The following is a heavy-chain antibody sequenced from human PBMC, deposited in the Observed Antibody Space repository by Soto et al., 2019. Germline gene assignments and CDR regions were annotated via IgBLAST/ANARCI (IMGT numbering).Heavy chain of an antibody. J-gene: IGHJ5*02. Sequence: PSETLSLTCAVYGGSFSGYYWSWIRQPPGKGLEWIGEINHSGSTNYNPSLKSRVTISVDTSKNQFSLKLSSVTAADTAVYYCARGRGIHPYNWFDPWGQGTLVTV. CDR3: ARGRGIHPYNWFDP. V-gene: IGHV4-34*01. CDR2: INHSGST. CDR1: GGSFSGYY.